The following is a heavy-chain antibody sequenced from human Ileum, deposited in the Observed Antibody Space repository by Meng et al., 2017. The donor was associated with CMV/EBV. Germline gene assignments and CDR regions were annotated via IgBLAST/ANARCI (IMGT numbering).Heavy chain of an antibody. CDR1: GGSFSGYY. J-gene: IGHJ4*02. Sequence: QVQFQGWGEGLLTPADTLSLTCAAYGGSFSGYYWSWIRQVPGKGLEWIGEFNHYGSTNYNPSLKSRVTISVDTSKNQFSLNLSSVTAADTAVYYCASGKSNLEYWGQGTLVTVSS. D-gene: IGHD4-11*01. V-gene: IGHV4-34*01. CDR3: ASGKSNLEY. CDR2: FNHYGST.